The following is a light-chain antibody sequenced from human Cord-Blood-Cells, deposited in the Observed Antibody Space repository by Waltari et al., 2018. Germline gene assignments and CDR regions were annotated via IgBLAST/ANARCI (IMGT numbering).Light chain of an antibody. J-gene: IGKJ4*01. CDR2: LGS. V-gene: IGKV2-28*01. CDR1: QSLLHSNGYNY. Sequence: ILMTQSPLSLPVTPGQPACTSCRSSQSLLHSNGYNYLDWYRQKPGQSPQLLIYLGSNRASGVPERFSGSGAGTDFTLKISRVQAEDVGVYYCMQALQTPLTFGGGTKVEIK. CDR3: MQALQTPLT.